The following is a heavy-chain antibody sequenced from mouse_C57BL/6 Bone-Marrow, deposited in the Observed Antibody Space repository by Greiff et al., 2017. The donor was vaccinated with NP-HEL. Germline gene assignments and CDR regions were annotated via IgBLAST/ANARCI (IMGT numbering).Heavy chain of an antibody. J-gene: IGHJ3*01. Sequence: QVQLQQSGAELVRPGTSVKMSCKASGYTFTNYWIGWAKQRPGHGLEWIGDIYPGGGYTNYNEKFKGTATLTADKSSRTAYMQFSIRTSEDSAIDYCARSNWDDAFAYWGQGTLVTVSA. D-gene: IGHD4-1*01. CDR2: IYPGGGYT. CDR1: GYTFTNYW. CDR3: ARSNWDDAFAY. V-gene: IGHV1-63*01.